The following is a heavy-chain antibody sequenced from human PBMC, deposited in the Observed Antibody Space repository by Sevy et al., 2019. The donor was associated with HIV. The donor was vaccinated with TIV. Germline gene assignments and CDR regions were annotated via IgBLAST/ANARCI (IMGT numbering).Heavy chain of an antibody. V-gene: IGHV3-30*02. Sequence: GGSLRLSCAASGFTFNVYSMHWVRQAPGKGLQWVAFTRYDGSTKYYAHSVKGRFTISRDNSKNTLYLQMNSLRVEDTAMYYCAKDLTERYSTSSGDFDYWGQGSLVTVSS. CDR1: GFTFNVYS. J-gene: IGHJ4*02. D-gene: IGHD6-6*01. CDR2: TRYDGSTK. CDR3: AKDLTERYSTSSGDFDY.